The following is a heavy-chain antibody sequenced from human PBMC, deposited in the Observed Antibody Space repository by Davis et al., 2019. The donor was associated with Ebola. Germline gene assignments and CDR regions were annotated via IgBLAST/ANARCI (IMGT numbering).Heavy chain of an antibody. Sequence: SETLSLTCTVSGGSISSRGYYWSWIRQHPGKGLEWIGYIYYSGSIHYNPSLKSRVTKSLDTSKSQFSLKLSSVTAADTAVYYCARVPRYCSSTSCYYYYYYGMDVWGQGTTVTVSS. V-gene: IGHV4-31*03. CDR2: IYYSGSI. CDR1: GGSISSRGYY. CDR3: ARVPRYCSSTSCYYYYYYGMDV. D-gene: IGHD2-2*01. J-gene: IGHJ6*02.